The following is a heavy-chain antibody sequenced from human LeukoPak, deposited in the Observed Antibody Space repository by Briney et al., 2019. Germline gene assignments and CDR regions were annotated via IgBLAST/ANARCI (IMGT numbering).Heavy chain of an antibody. V-gene: IGHV3-21*01. CDR1: GFTFSSYS. D-gene: IGHD2-8*01. CDR3: ARSFCINGVCYQSAFDI. Sequence: GGSLRLSCAASGFTFSSYSMNWVRQGPGKGLEWISSIRSSSGDIHYADSVKGRFTISRDNAKDSLYLQMNSLRAEDTAVYYCARSFCINGVCYQSAFDIWGQGTMVTVSS. J-gene: IGHJ3*02. CDR2: IRSSSGDI.